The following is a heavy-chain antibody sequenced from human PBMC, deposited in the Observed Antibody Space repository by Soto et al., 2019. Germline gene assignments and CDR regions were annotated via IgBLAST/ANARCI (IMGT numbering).Heavy chain of an antibody. V-gene: IGHV3-73*01. CDR2: IRGKANNYAT. Sequence: VQLVESGGGLVQPGGSLKLSCAASGFIFSGSAIHWVRQASGKGLEWVGRIRGKANNYATAYAASVTGRFTISRDDSKNTAYLQMNSLKTEDTAVYYCTRRNYGDHLGWGQGTLVTVSS. D-gene: IGHD4-17*01. CDR1: GFIFSGSA. CDR3: TRRNYGDHLG. J-gene: IGHJ4*02.